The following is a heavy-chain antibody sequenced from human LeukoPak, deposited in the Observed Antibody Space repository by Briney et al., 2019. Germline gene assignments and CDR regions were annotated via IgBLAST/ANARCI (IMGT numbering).Heavy chain of an antibody. D-gene: IGHD3-10*01. CDR3: ARDTPLIITMEIGFDY. CDR2: IYYSGST. V-gene: IGHV4-59*12. J-gene: IGHJ4*02. CDR1: GGSISSYY. Sequence: PSETLSLTCTVSGGSISSYYWSWIRQPPGKGLEWMGNIYYSGSTNYNPSLKSRVTISVDTSENQFSLNLSSVTAADTAVYYCARDTPLIITMEIGFDYWGQGTLVTVSS.